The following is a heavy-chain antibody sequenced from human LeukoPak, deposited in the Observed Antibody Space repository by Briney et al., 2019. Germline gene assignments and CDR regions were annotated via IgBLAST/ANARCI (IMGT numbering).Heavy chain of an antibody. J-gene: IGHJ4*02. Sequence: GGSLRLSCAASGFTVSSNYMSLVRQAPGKGLEWVSVIYSGGSTYYADSVKGRFTISRDNSKNTLYLQMNSLRAEDTAVYYCARVSVIAAAGTGYYFDYWGQGTLVTVSS. V-gene: IGHV3-66*01. D-gene: IGHD6-13*01. CDR1: GFTVSSNY. CDR3: ARVSVIAAAGTGYYFDY. CDR2: IYSGGST.